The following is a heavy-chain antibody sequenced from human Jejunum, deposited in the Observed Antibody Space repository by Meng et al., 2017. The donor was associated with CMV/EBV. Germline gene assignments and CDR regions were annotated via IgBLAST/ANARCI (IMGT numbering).Heavy chain of an antibody. CDR1: SYT. J-gene: IGHJ4*02. CDR2: ISSSSSSR. V-gene: IGHV3-21*06. D-gene: IGHD2-2*01. CDR3: ARGAVDCSSTSCFSGFFDL. Sequence: SYTMNWVRQAAGKGLEWVSSISSSSSSRNYADSVKGRFTISRDNAGNSLDLQMNSLRAEDTAVYYCARGAVDCSSTSCFSGFFDLWGQGTLVTVSS.